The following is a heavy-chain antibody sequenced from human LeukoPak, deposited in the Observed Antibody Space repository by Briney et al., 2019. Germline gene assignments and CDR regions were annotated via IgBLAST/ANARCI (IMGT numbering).Heavy chain of an antibody. J-gene: IGHJ4*02. V-gene: IGHV4-59*01. CDR1: GGSISTYY. Sequence: PSETLSLTCTVSGGSISTYYWNWIRQPPGKGLEWIGYIYHSGSTNYNPSLQSRVTISVDTSKNQFSLNLNSVTAADTAVYYCARSRVWSDYWGYFDYWGQGILVTVSS. CDR2: IYHSGST. CDR3: ARSRVWSDYWGYFDY. D-gene: IGHD3-3*01.